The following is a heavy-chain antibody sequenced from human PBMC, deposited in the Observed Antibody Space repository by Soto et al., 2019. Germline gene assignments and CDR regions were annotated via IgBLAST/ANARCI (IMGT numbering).Heavy chain of an antibody. J-gene: IGHJ6*02. CDR3: ARAMKFVVRETIYYYYYGMDV. D-gene: IGHD3-10*01. V-gene: IGHV3-23*01. Sequence: GGSLRLSCAASGFTFSDYAMSWVRQAPGKGLEWVSALSASGASTYYADSVKGRFTISRHSSKNTLYLQMNSLRGEDTAMYYCARAMKFVVRETIYYYYYGMDVWGQGITVTVSS. CDR2: LSASGAST. CDR1: GFTFSDYA.